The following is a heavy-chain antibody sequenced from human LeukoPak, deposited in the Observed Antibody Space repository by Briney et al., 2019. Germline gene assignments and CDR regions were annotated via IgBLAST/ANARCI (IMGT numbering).Heavy chain of an antibody. CDR1: GYSFTSYW. V-gene: IGHV5-51*01. J-gene: IGHJ4*02. CDR3: ARRYGCSSTSCYTSALDY. Sequence: GESLKTSCKGSGYSFTSYWIGWVRPMPGKGLEWMGIIYPVDSDTRYSPSFQGQVTISADKSISTAYLQWSSLKASDTAMYYCARRYGCSSTSCYTSALDYWGQGTLVTVSS. D-gene: IGHD2-2*02. CDR2: IYPVDSDT.